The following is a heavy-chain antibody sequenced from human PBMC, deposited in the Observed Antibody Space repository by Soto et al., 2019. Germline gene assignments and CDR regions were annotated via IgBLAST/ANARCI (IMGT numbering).Heavy chain of an antibody. CDR2: IYYSGST. CDR1: GGSISSSSYY. Sequence: NPSETLSLTCTVSGGSISSSSYYWGWIRQPPGKGLEWIGSIYYSGSTYYNPSLKSRVTISVDTSKNQFSLKLSSVTAADTAVYYCARLGGYYGSGSYYKVYWGQGTLVTVSS. D-gene: IGHD3-10*01. V-gene: IGHV4-39*01. J-gene: IGHJ4*02. CDR3: ARLGGYYGSGSYYKVY.